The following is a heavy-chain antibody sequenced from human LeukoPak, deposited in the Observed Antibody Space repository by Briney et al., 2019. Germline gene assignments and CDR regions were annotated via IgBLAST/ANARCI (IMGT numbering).Heavy chain of an antibody. CDR1: GFTFSSHG. D-gene: IGHD3-3*01. Sequence: GGSLRLSCAASGFTFSSHGMHWVRQAPGKGLEWVAVISYDENNKYYADSVKGRFTISRDNSKNTLYLQMNSLRAEDTAVYYCAFLEWSPDCWGQGTLVTVSS. V-gene: IGHV3-30*03. J-gene: IGHJ4*02. CDR2: ISYDENNK. CDR3: AFLEWSPDC.